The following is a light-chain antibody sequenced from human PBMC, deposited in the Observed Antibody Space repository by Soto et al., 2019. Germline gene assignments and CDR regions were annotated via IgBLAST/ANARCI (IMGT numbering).Light chain of an antibody. CDR3: QQRSNWPRT. V-gene: IGKV3-11*01. J-gene: IGKJ2*01. CDR1: QSVSSS. CDR2: DAS. Sequence: EIVLTQSPATLSLSPGERATLSCSASQSVSSSLAWYQQKPGQAPRLLIYDASNRATDIPARFSGSGSGTDFTLTINSLEPEDFAVYYCQQRSNWPRTFDQGTKLEIK.